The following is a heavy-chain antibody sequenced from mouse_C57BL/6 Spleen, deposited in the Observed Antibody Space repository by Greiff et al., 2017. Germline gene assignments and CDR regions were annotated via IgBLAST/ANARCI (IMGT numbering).Heavy chain of an antibody. CDR3: ARYCGSSPFDY. D-gene: IGHD1-1*01. V-gene: IGHV1-69*01. CDR2: IDPSDSYT. CDR1: GYTFTSYW. J-gene: IGHJ2*01. Sequence: QVQLQQPGAELVMPGASVKLSCKASGYTFTSYWMHWVKQRPGQGLEWIGEIDPSDSYTNYNQKFKGKSTLTVDKSSSTAYMQLSSLTSEDSAVYYCARYCGSSPFDYWGQGTTLTVSS.